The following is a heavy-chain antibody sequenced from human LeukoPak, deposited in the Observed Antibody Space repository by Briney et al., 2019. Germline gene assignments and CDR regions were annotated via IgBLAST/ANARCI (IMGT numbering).Heavy chain of an antibody. CDR2: IYISGST. CDR3: ARVTGYMIEDYFDY. V-gene: IGHV4-4*07. J-gene: IGHJ4*02. D-gene: IGHD3-22*01. Sequence: SETLSLTCTVSGGSISSYYWSWIRQPAGKGLEWIGRIYISGSTNYNPSLKSRVTISVDTSKNQFSLKLRSVTAADTAVYYCARVTGYMIEDYFDYWGQGTLVTVSS. CDR1: GGSISSYY.